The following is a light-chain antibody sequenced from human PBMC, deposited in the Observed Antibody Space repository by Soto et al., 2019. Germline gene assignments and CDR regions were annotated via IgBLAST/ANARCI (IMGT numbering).Light chain of an antibody. V-gene: IGKV3-15*01. CDR1: QSVNSN. J-gene: IGKJ1*01. Sequence: EIVMTQPPATLSVSPGERGTLSCRASQSVNSNLAWYQQKPGQAPRLLIYGASTRATGIPARFSGSGSGTEFTLTISSLQSEDLAIYYCQQYNNWPRTFGQGTKVEVK. CDR2: GAS. CDR3: QQYNNWPRT.